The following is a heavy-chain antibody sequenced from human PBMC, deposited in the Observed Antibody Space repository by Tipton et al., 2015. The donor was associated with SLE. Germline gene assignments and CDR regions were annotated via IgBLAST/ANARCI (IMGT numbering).Heavy chain of an antibody. J-gene: IGHJ4*02. D-gene: IGHD3-22*01. Sequence: QLVQSGGGVVQPGRSLRLSCAASGFTFSSYDMHWVRQAPGKGLEWVAVIWYDGSNKYYADSVKGRFTISRDNSKNTLYLQMNSLRAEDTAVYYCARPYYYDSSGYYYFDYWGQGTLVTVSS. CDR2: IWYDGSNK. V-gene: IGHV3-33*01. CDR1: GFTFSSYD. CDR3: ARPYYYDSSGYYYFDY.